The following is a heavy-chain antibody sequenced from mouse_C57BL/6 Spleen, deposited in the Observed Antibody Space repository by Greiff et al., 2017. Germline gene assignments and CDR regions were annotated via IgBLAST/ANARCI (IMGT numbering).Heavy chain of an antibody. J-gene: IGHJ1*03. D-gene: IGHD1-1*01. CDR3: ARQEGSSSRYFDV. CDR2: ISSGGSYT. Sequence: EVQLVESGGDLVKPGGSLKLSCAASGFTFSSYGMSWVRQTPDKRLEWVATISSGGSYTYYPDSVKGRFTISRDNAKNTLYLQMSSLKSEDTAMYYCARQEGSSSRYFDVWGTGTTGTVSS. V-gene: IGHV5-6*01. CDR1: GFTFSSYG.